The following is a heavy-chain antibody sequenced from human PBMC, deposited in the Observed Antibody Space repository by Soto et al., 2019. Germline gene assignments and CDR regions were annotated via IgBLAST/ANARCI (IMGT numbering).Heavy chain of an antibody. D-gene: IGHD4-17*01. Sequence: QVQLQESGPGLVRPSQTLSLTCTVSGGSLNSGGYFWSWIRQVPGKGVEWIGYVYSGDIAYYNPSLQIRLTISLDTSKNQFSLTLTSVTAADTAIYFCAREVMTSVTRGWFDPWGQGTLVTVSS. V-gene: IGHV4-31*03. CDR3: AREVMTSVTRGWFDP. CDR2: VYSGDIA. J-gene: IGHJ5*02. CDR1: GGSLNSGGYF.